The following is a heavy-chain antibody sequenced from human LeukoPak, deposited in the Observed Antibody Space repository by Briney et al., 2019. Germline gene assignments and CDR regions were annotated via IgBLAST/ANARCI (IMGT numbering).Heavy chain of an antibody. V-gene: IGHV3-30*02. CDR1: GFTFSTYG. Sequence: GGSLRLSCAASGFTFSTYGMHWVRQAPGKGLEWVAFIRYDGNNKYYADSVMGRFTISRDNSKNTLYLQMNSLRAEDTAVYYCARGFSAAGTSGLDYWGQGTLVTVSS. CDR3: ARGFSAAGTSGLDY. CDR2: IRYDGNNK. J-gene: IGHJ4*02. D-gene: IGHD6-13*01.